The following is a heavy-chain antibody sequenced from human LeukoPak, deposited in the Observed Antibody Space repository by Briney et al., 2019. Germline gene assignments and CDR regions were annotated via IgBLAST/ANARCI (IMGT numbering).Heavy chain of an antibody. CDR1: GGSLSGYY. Sequence: PSDTLSLTRAVYGGSLSGYYWSWLPQPPGKGLEWIGEINHSGSTNYNPSLKSRVTISVDTSKNQFSLKLSSVTAADTAVYYCARGSVRFDPWGQGTLVTVSS. CDR2: INHSGST. CDR3: ARGSVRFDP. V-gene: IGHV4-34*01. J-gene: IGHJ5*02.